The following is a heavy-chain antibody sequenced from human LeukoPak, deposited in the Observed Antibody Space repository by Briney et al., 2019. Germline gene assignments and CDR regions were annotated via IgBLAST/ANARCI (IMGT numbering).Heavy chain of an antibody. J-gene: IGHJ4*02. V-gene: IGHV3-23*01. Sequence: GGSLRLSCEASGFTFSRFVMTWGRQAPGKGPEWVSAIRESGSNTYYTDSVKGRFTISRDNSKNTLYLQMNSLRAEDTAVYYCAKGGHFDYWGQGTLVTVSS. D-gene: IGHD5-12*01. CDR3: AKGGHFDY. CDR1: GFTFSRFV. CDR2: IRESGSNT.